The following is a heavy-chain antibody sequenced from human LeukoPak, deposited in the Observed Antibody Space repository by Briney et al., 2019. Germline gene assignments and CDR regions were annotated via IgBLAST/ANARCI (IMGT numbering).Heavy chain of an antibody. Sequence: PSETLSLTCIVSGASVTTYSWNWLRQSPGKGLEWIGYFSLGGGTTSYTSSLKSRVTISIDTSKNQLSLKLTSVAAADTAVYYCARDLDSGEVGDAFDIWGQGTMVTVSS. D-gene: IGHD1-26*01. CDR3: ARDLDSGEVGDAFDI. CDR2: FSLGGGTT. V-gene: IGHV4-4*08. J-gene: IGHJ3*02. CDR1: GASVTTYS.